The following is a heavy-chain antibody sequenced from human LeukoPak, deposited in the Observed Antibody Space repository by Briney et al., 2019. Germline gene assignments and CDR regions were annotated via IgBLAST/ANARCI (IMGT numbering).Heavy chain of an antibody. D-gene: IGHD2-15*01. CDR2: ISSSGSTI. V-gene: IGHV3-48*04. J-gene: IGHJ4*02. CDR1: GFTFSSYS. Sequence: GGSLRLSCAASGFTFSSYSMNWVRQAPGKGLEWVSYISSSGSTIYYADSVKGRFTISRDNAKNSLYLQMNSLRAEDTAVYYCARDLGYCSGGSCYRYSDYWGQGTLVTVSS. CDR3: ARDLGYCSGGSCYRYSDY.